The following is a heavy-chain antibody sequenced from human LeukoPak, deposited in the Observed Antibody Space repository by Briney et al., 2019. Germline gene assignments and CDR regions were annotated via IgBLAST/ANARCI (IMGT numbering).Heavy chain of an antibody. J-gene: IGHJ6*03. CDR1: GGSISSYY. Sequence: SETLSLTCTVSGGSISSYYWSWIRQPPGKGLEWIGYIYTSGSTNYNPSLKSRVTISVDTSKNQFSLKLSSVTAADTAVYYCAGNVDAAMVYYYYYMAVWGKGTTVTVSS. V-gene: IGHV4-4*09. CDR3: AGNVDAAMVYYYYYMAV. D-gene: IGHD5-18*01. CDR2: IYTSGST.